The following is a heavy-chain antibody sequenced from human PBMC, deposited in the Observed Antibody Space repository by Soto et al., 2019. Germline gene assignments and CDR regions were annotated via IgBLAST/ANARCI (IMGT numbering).Heavy chain of an antibody. V-gene: IGHV4-34*01. D-gene: IGHD6-19*01. CDR2: INHSGST. CDR1: GGSFSGYY. J-gene: IGHJ1*01. CDR3: ARYSSASYSSGWYEPYSYFQH. Sequence: PSETLSLTCAVYGGSFSGYYWSWIRQPPGKGLEWIGEINHSGSTNYNPSLKSRVTISVDTSKNQFSLKLSSVTAADTAVYYCARYSSASYSSGWYEPYSYFQHWGQGTLVTVSS.